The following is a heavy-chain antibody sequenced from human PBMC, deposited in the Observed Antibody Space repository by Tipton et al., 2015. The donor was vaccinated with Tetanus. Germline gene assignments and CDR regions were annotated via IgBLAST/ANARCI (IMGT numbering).Heavy chain of an antibody. Sequence: TLSLTCTVSGGSISSSNYYWGWIRQPPGKGLEWIGRIFYSGTTNYYPSLKSRVTISVDTSKNQFSLKLSSVTAADTAIYYCALMDYGDYLNWFDPWGQGILVTVSS. CDR2: IFYSGTT. V-gene: IGHV4-39*01. D-gene: IGHD4-17*01. CDR1: GGSISSSNYY. CDR3: ALMDYGDYLNWFDP. J-gene: IGHJ5*02.